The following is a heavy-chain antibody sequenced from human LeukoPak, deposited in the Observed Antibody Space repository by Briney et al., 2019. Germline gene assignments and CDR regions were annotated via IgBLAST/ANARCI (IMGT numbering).Heavy chain of an antibody. V-gene: IGHV3-33*01. CDR3: ARDDVLLSFDY. J-gene: IGHJ4*02. CDR1: GFTFSTHG. D-gene: IGHD3-10*01. Sequence: GGSLRLSCAASGFTFSTHGMHWVRQAPGKGLEWVTFIWYDGTKKFYADSVKGRFTISRDISKSTLYLQMNSLRAEDTAVYYCARDDVLLSFDYWGQGTLVTVSS. CDR2: IWYDGTKK.